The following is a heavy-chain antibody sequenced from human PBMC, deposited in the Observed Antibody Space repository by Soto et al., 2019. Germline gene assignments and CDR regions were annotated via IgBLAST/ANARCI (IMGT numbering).Heavy chain of an antibody. CDR1: GGSISSSSYY. J-gene: IGHJ6*02. CDR2: IYYSGST. D-gene: IGHD6-13*01. CDR3: ARDSGIAAAGRYYYYYGMDV. Sequence: KASETLSLTCTVSGGSISSSSYYWGWIRQHPGKGLEWIGYIYYSGSTYYNPSLKSRVTISVDTSKNQFSLKLSSVTAADTAVYYCARDSGIAAAGRYYYYYGMDVWGQGTTVTVSS. V-gene: IGHV4-31*03.